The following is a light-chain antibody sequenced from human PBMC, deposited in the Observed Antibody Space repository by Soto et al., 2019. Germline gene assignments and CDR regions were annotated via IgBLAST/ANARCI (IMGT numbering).Light chain of an antibody. CDR3: QKYNSAPLT. CDR2: AAS. V-gene: IGKV1-27*01. J-gene: IGKJ4*01. CDR1: LPFSNY. Sequence: DIQITHSPSSLSASEGAKVTITCRASLPFSNYLAWYQQKPGKIPNLLIYAASTLQAGVPSRFSGSGSGTDFTLTISSLQPEDVAAYYCQKYNSAPLTFGGGTKVEIK.